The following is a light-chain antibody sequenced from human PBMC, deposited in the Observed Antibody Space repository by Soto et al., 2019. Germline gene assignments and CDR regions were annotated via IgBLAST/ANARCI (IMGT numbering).Light chain of an antibody. CDR1: SSNIGSNT. Sequence: QSVLTQPPSASGTPGQRVTISCSGSSSNIGSNTVNWYQQLPGTAPKLLIYRNNQRPSGVPDRFSGSKSGTSASLAISGLQSEDEADYYCAAWDDSLNGYAFGTGTKVTVL. J-gene: IGLJ1*01. CDR2: RNN. V-gene: IGLV1-44*01. CDR3: AAWDDSLNGYA.